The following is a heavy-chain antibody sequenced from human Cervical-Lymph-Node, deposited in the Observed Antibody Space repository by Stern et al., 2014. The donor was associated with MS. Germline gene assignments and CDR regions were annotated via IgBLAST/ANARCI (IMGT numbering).Heavy chain of an antibody. D-gene: IGHD2-2*01. CDR1: GGSISSSSYY. J-gene: IGHJ2*01. CDR3: APSGCSSTSCPNWYFDL. V-gene: IGHV4-39*01. CDR2: IYYSGST. Sequence: QLQLQESGPGLVKPSETLSLTCTVSGGSISSSSYYWGWIRQPPGKGLEWIGSIYYSGSTYYNPSLKSRVTISVDTSKNPVSLKLSSVTAADTAVYYCAPSGCSSTSCPNWYFDLWGRGTLVTVSS.